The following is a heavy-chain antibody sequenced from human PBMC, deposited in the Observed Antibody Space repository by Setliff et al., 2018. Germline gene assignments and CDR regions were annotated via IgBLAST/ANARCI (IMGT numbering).Heavy chain of an antibody. CDR1: GGTLSSLA. V-gene: IGHV1-69*10. CDR2: TIPTLPLP. CDR3: ARGYYDSSGYYHNGAGDY. Sequence: ASVKVSCKASGGTLSSLAISWVRQAPGQGLEWMGGTIPTLPLPNYAVKFQGRVTITADKSTSTAYMELSSLTSEDTAVYYCARGYYDSSGYYHNGAGDYWGQGTLVTVSS. J-gene: IGHJ4*02. D-gene: IGHD3-22*01.